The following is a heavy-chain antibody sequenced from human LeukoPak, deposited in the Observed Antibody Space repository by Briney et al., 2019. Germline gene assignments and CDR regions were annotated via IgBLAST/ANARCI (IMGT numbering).Heavy chain of an antibody. CDR2: ISYDGSNK. CDR1: GFTFISYG. D-gene: IGHD1-26*01. Sequence: GGSLRLSCAASGFTFISYGMQWVRQAPGKGLEWVAVISYDGSNKYYADSVKGRFTISRDNSKNTLYLQMNSLRAEDTAVYYCARDGSGSPYWGQGTLVAVSS. CDR3: ARDGSGSPY. V-gene: IGHV3-33*05. J-gene: IGHJ4*02.